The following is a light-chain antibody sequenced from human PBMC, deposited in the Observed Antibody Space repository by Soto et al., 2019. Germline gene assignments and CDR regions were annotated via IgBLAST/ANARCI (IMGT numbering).Light chain of an antibody. CDR3: QQRSNWPGT. Sequence: EIVLTQSPATLSLSPGEGATLSCRASQSVSSSSLAWYQQKPGQAPRLLIYNASNRATGIPARFSGSGSGTDFTLTISSLESEDFAVYYCQQRSNWPGTFGQGTKVDI. V-gene: IGKV3-11*01. CDR2: NAS. J-gene: IGKJ1*01. CDR1: QSVSSSS.